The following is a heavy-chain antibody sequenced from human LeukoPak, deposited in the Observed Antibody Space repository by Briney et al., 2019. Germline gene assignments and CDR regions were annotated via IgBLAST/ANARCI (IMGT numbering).Heavy chain of an antibody. CDR2: MNPNSGNT. CDR1: GYTFTSYD. J-gene: IGHJ5*02. V-gene: IGHV1-8*02. Sequence: AASVKVSCKASGYTFTSYDINWVRQATGQGLEWMGWMNPNSGNTGYAQKFQGRVTMTRDMSTSTVYMELSSLRSEDTAVYYCARGEIVVVIQGPKRSWFDPWGQGTLVTVSS. D-gene: IGHD3-22*01. CDR3: ARGEIVVVIQGPKRSWFDP.